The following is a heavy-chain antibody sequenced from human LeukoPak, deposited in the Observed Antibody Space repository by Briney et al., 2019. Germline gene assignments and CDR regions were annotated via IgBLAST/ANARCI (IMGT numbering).Heavy chain of an antibody. J-gene: IGHJ4*02. Sequence: PSQTMSLACTVSGGSVTIVSYYWGWTRQPPGNGLEWIGYIYYSGSTNYNPSLKSRVTISVDTSKNQFSLKLSSVTAADTAVYYCAGAARLYSVYWGQGTLVTVSS. CDR1: GGSVTIVSYY. CDR3: AGAARLYSVY. V-gene: IGHV4-61*01. D-gene: IGHD6-6*01. CDR2: IYYSGST.